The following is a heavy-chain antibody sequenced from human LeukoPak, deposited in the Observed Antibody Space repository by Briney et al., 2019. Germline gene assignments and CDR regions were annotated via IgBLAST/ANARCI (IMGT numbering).Heavy chain of an antibody. J-gene: IGHJ4*02. V-gene: IGHV1-18*01. CDR2: INAYNGDK. CDR1: NYTFTSYG. Sequence: ASVKVSCKASNYTFTSYGMSWVRQAPGQGLEWMAWINAYNGDKNYAQKSQGRVTLTTDTPTSTAYMELRSLRSEDTAVYYCARDGSGVWFDYWGQGTLVTVSS. CDR3: ARDGSGVWFDY. D-gene: IGHD3-10*01.